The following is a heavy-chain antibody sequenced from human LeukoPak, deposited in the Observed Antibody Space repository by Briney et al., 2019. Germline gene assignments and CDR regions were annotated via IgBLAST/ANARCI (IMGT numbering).Heavy chain of an antibody. D-gene: IGHD3-22*01. CDR3: ARVMANYYDSSGYYYVDY. J-gene: IGHJ4*02. CDR2: INHSGST. CDR1: GGSFSGYY. Sequence: SETLSLTCAVYGGSFSGYYWSWIRQPPGKGLEWIGEINHSGSTNYNPSLKSRVTISVDTSKNQFSLKLSSVTAADTAVYYCARVMANYYDSSGYYYVDYWGQGTLVTVSS. V-gene: IGHV4-34*01.